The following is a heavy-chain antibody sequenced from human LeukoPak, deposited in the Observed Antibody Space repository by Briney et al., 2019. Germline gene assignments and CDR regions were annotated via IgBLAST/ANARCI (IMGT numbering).Heavy chain of an antibody. CDR3: ARDGGRDSGSYYEDY. V-gene: IGHV4-39*02. D-gene: IGHD1-26*01. Sequence: PSETLSLTCTVSGGSISSSSYYWGWIRQPPGKGLEWIGSIYYSGSTYYNPSLKSRVTISVDTSKNQFSLKLSSVTAADTAVYYCARDGGRDSGSYYEDYWGQGTLVTVSS. CDR2: IYYSGST. J-gene: IGHJ4*02. CDR1: GGSISSSSYY.